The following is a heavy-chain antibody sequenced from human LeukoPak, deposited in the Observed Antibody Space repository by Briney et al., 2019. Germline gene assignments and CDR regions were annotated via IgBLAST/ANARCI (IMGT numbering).Heavy chain of an antibody. D-gene: IGHD3-22*01. CDR3: ARELYDSSGFDY. V-gene: IGHV3-21*01. CDR1: GFTFSSYS. J-gene: IGHJ4*02. Sequence: PGGSLRLSCAASGFTFSSYSMNWVRQAPGEGLEWVSSISSSSSYMYYADSVKGRFTISRDNAKNSLYLQMNSLRAEDTAVYCCARELYDSSGFDYWGQGTLVTVSS. CDR2: ISSSSSYM.